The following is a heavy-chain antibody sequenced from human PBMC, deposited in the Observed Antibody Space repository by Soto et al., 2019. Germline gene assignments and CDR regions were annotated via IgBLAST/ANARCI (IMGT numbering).Heavy chain of an antibody. CDR1: GGSFSAYY. J-gene: IGHJ4*02. V-gene: IGHV4-34*01. CDR3: ARGGATPMVLTY. CDR2: INQSGRT. Sequence: QVQLQQWGAGLLKPSETLSLTCAVYGGSFSAYYWSWVRQPPGKGLEWLGEINQSGRTNYNPSLKSRVAIFFDKSKNQFSLMLNSVTAADTAVYYCARGGATPMVLTYWGQGTRVTVSS. D-gene: IGHD5-18*01.